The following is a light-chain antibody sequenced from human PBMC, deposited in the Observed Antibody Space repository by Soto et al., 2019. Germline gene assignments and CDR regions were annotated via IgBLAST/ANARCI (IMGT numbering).Light chain of an antibody. Sequence: DIQMTQSPSSLSASVGDRVTILCRTSQGISNHLAWYQQKPGKLPKLLVYAASTLQSGVPSRFSGSGSGTDFSLTISSLQSEDFAVYYCQQYNNWPSWTFGQGTKVDIK. CDR1: QGISNH. J-gene: IGKJ1*01. V-gene: IGKV1-27*01. CDR2: AAS. CDR3: QQYNNWPSWT.